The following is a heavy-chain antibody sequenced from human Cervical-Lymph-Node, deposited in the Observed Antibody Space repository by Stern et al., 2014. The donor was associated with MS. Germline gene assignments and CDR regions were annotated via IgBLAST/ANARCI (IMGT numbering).Heavy chain of an antibody. D-gene: IGHD6-6*01. CDR2: LSSSSSDI. J-gene: IGHJ4*02. CDR3: ARAEYSSSSFSY. CDR1: GFTFSSYS. V-gene: IGHV3-21*01. Sequence: EEQLVESGGGLVKPGGSLRLSCAASGFTFSSYSMNWVRKAPGKGLEWVSALSSSSSDISYSDSVKGRFTISRDNAKNSLYLQMNSLRAEDTAVYDCARAEYSSSSFSYWGQGTLVTVSS.